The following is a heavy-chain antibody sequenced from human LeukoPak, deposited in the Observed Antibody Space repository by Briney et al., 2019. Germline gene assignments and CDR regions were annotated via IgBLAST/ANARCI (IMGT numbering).Heavy chain of an antibody. V-gene: IGHV3-23*01. D-gene: IGHD3-10*01. CDR2: LTPSGGRT. CDR3: TRGLASGISEDTPFKY. CDR1: GFTFHTYA. Sequence: PGGSLRLSCVGSGFTFHTYAMTWVRQAPGKGLEWVSSLTPSGGRTFYSDSTKGRFTISRDNSKNTLYLQINGLRPDDTALYYCTRGLASGISEDTPFKYWGQGVLVTVSS. J-gene: IGHJ4*02.